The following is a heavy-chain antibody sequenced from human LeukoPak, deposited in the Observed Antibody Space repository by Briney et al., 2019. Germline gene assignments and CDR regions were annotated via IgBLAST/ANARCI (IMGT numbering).Heavy chain of an antibody. Sequence: ASVKVSCKASGGTFSSYAISWVRQAPGQGLEWMGRITPILGIANYAQKFQGRVTITADKSTSTAYMELSSLRSEDTAVYYCARAAYCSGGSCYSGYFDYWGQGTLVTVSS. CDR1: GGTFSSYA. CDR2: ITPILGIA. J-gene: IGHJ4*02. D-gene: IGHD2-15*01. CDR3: ARAAYCSGGSCYSGYFDY. V-gene: IGHV1-69*04.